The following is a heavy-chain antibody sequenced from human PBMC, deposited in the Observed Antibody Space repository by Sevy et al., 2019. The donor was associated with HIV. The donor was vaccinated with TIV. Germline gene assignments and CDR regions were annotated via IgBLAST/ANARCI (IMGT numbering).Heavy chain of an antibody. J-gene: IGHJ6*02. CDR2: IIPIFGTA. V-gene: IGHV1-69*01. D-gene: IGHD2-2*02. CDR1: GGTFSSYA. Sequence: ASVKVSCKASGGTFSSYAISWVRQAPGQGLEWMGGIIPIFGTANYAQKFQGRVTITADESTSTAYMELSSLRSEDPAVYYCARSGYCSSTSCYTTYYYGMDVWGQGTTVTVSS. CDR3: ARSGYCSSTSCYTTYYYGMDV.